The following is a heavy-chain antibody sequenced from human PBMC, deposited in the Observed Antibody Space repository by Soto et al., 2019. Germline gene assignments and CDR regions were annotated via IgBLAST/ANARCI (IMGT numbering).Heavy chain of an antibody. Sequence: GGSLRLSCAASGFTLNNYGMHWVRQAPGTGLEWVAVMSYDGGYEYYADSVKGRFTISRDSSKNTVYLQMNSLRAEDTAVYYCAKDQETFYYDSLASWGQGTLVTVSS. D-gene: IGHD3-22*01. V-gene: IGHV3-30*18. CDR1: GFTLNNYG. J-gene: IGHJ5*02. CDR3: AKDQETFYYDSLAS. CDR2: MSYDGGYE.